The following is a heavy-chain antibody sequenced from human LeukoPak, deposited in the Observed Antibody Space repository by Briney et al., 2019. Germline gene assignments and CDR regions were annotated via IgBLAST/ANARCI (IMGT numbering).Heavy chain of an antibody. CDR3: AKCAWFGDVPGGDY. V-gene: IGHV3-23*01. CDR2: ISGDGGIT. D-gene: IGHD3-10*01. Sequence: PGGSLRLSCAASGFTFSSHAMSRVRQAPGKGLEWVSAISGDGGITYYAASVKGRFTISRDNSKNTLYLQMNSLRAEDTALYYCAKCAWFGDVPGGDYWGQGILVTVSS. J-gene: IGHJ4*02. CDR1: GFTFSSHA.